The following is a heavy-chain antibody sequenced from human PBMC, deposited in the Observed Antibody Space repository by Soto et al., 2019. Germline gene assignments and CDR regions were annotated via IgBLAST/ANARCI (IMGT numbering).Heavy chain of an antibody. CDR2: ISGSGGIT. D-gene: IGHD5-18*01. V-gene: IGHV3-23*01. J-gene: IGHJ4*02. Sequence: ELQQLESGGVLVQPGGSLRLSCAASGFTFRSYAMSWVRQAPGKGLEWVSAISGSGGITYYADSVKGRFTISRDNSKNTVYLQINNLRADDTAVYYCALNHPGYDWGQGTLVTVSS. CDR1: GFTFRSYA. CDR3: ALNHPGYD.